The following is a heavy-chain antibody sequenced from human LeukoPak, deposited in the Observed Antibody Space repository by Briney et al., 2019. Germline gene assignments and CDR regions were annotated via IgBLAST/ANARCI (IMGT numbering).Heavy chain of an antibody. CDR1: GGSISSHY. D-gene: IGHD5-12*01. Sequence: SETLSLTCTVSGGSISSHYWSWIRQPPGKGLEWIGYIYYSGSTNYNPSLKSRVTISVDTSKNQFSLKLSSVTAADTAVYYCARATNSGYASNRLFDYWGQGTLVTVSS. J-gene: IGHJ4*02. CDR2: IYYSGST. CDR3: ARATNSGYASNRLFDY. V-gene: IGHV4-59*11.